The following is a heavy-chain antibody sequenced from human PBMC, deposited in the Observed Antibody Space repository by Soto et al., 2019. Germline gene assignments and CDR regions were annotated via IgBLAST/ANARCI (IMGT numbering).Heavy chain of an antibody. CDR1: GGSISSYY. J-gene: IGHJ4*02. Sequence: SETLSLTCTVSGGSISSYYWSWIRQPPGKGLEWIGYIYYSGSTNYNPSLKSRVTISVDTSKNQFSLKLSSVTAADTAVYYCARVAPNYDFWSGYPTSNEYYFDYWGQGTLVTVSS. CDR3: ARVAPNYDFWSGYPTSNEYYFDY. D-gene: IGHD3-3*01. V-gene: IGHV4-59*01. CDR2: IYYSGST.